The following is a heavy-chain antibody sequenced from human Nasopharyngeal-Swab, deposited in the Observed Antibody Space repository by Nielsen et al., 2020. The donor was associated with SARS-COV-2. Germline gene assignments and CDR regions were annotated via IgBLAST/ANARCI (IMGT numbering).Heavy chain of an antibody. CDR2: ISSSSSTI. J-gene: IGHJ3*02. CDR3: ATEERITMIVVVITKAFDI. Sequence: GGSLTLSCAVSGFTFSSYDMNWVRQAPGKGLEWVSFISSSSSTIYYADSVKGRFTISRDNAKNSLYLQMNSLRAEDTAVYYCATEERITMIVVVITKAFDIWGQGTMVTVSS. D-gene: IGHD3-22*01. CDR1: GFTFSSYD. V-gene: IGHV3-48*03.